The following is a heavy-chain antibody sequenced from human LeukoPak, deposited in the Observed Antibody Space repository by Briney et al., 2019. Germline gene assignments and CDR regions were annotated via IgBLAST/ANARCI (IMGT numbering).Heavy chain of an antibody. CDR3: ARAVVAQKSGPYYYYGMDV. Sequence: PSETLSLTCTVSGGSISSYYRSWIRQPPGKGLEWIGCNYDSGSTNYNPSLKSRVTISVDTSKNQLSLKLTSVTSADTAVYYCARAVVAQKSGPYYYYGMDVWGQGTTVTVSS. D-gene: IGHD5-12*01. V-gene: IGHV4-59*01. CDR2: NYDSGST. J-gene: IGHJ6*02. CDR1: GGSISSYY.